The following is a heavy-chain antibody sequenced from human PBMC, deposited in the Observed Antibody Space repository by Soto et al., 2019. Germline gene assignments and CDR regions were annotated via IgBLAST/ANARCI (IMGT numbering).Heavy chain of an antibody. CDR3: ARIMAERYGMDV. CDR1: GFSLSTSGMR. CDR2: IDWDDDK. D-gene: IGHD6-19*01. Sequence: GSGPTLVNPTQTLTLTCTFSGFSLSTSGMRVSWIRQPPGKALEWLARIDWDDDKFYSTSLKTRLTISKDTSKNQVVLTMTNMDPVDTATYYCARIMAERYGMDVWGQGTTVTVSS. J-gene: IGHJ6*02. V-gene: IGHV2-70*04.